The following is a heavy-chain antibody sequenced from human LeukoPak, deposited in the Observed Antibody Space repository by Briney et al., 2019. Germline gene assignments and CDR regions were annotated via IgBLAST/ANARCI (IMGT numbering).Heavy chain of an antibody. J-gene: IGHJ4*02. CDR2: ISYDGSNK. CDR3: ARDLDY. V-gene: IGHV3-30-3*01. Sequence: GGSLRLSCAASGFIFSTYAMHWVRQAPGKGLEWVAVISYDGSNKYYADSVKGRFTMSRDNSKNTLYLQMNSLRAEDTAVYSCARDLDYWGQGTLVTVSS. CDR1: GFIFSTYA.